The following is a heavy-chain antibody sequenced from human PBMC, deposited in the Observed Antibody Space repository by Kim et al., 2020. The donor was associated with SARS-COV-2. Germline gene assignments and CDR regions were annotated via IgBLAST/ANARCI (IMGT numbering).Heavy chain of an antibody. J-gene: IGHJ4*02. Sequence: GGSLRLSCAASGFTFSSYGMHWVRQAPGKGLEWVAVISYDGSNKYYADSVKGRFTISRDNSKNTLYLQMNSLRAEDTAVYYCAKVFMPIYDSSGFDYWGQGTLVTVSS. V-gene: IGHV3-30*18. CDR2: ISYDGSNK. D-gene: IGHD3-22*01. CDR1: GFTFSSYG. CDR3: AKVFMPIYDSSGFDY.